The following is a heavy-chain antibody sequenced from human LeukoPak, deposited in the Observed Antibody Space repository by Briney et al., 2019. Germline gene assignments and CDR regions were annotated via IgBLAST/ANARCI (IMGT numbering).Heavy chain of an antibody. D-gene: IGHD6-13*01. CDR2: IYYSGST. J-gene: IGHJ4*02. CDR1: GGSISSYY. Sequence: SETLSLTCTVSGGSISSYYWSWIRQPPGKGLEWIGYIYYSGSTNYNPSLKSRVTISVDTSKNQFSLKLSSVTAADTAVYYCASLIAAVRGVGRYFDYWGQRTLVTVSS. CDR3: ASLIAAVRGVGRYFDY. V-gene: IGHV4-59*08.